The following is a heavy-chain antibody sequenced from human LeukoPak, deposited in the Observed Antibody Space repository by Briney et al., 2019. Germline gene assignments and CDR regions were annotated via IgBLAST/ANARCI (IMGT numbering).Heavy chain of an antibody. CDR3: ASAYCGGDCPNSDAFDI. J-gene: IGHJ3*02. D-gene: IGHD2-21*02. CDR2: ISSSSSYI. Sequence: GGSLRLSCAASGFTFSSYSMNWVRQAPGKGLEWVSSISSSSSYIYYADSVKGRFTISRDNAKNSLYLQMNSLRAEDTAVYYCASAYCGGDCPNSDAFDIWGQGTMVTVSS. V-gene: IGHV3-21*01. CDR1: GFTFSSYS.